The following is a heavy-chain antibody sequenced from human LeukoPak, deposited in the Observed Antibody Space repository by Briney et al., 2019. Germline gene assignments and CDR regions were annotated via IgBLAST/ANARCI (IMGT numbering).Heavy chain of an antibody. D-gene: IGHD3-22*01. J-gene: IGHJ4*02. V-gene: IGHV1-8*01. CDR1: GYTFTSYD. CDR2: MNPNSGNT. CDR3: ARDYYDSSGYYRLHDY. Sequence: ASVKVSCKASGYTFTSYDINWVRQATGQGLEWMGWMNPNSGNTGYAQKIQGRVTMTRNTSISTAYMELSSLRSEDTAVYYCARDYYDSSGYYRLHDYWGQGTLVTVSA.